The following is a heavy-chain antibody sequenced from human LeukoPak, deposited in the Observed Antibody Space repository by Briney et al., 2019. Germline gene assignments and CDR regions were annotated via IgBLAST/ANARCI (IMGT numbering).Heavy chain of an antibody. J-gene: IGHJ5*02. D-gene: IGHD1-7*01. Sequence: SQTLSLTCAISGDSLSSNSAAWNSNRQSPSGGLEWQGRTYNRAKRYNDSAGSVKSRITNNLDTTNNQFSLQLNSLTPEQTAEYYCARGLRYNWNYDAYPTMFDPWGEGSLVTVSS. CDR2: TYNRAKRYN. V-gene: IGHV6-1*01. CDR3: ARGLRYNWNYDAYPTMFDP. CDR1: GDSLSSNSAA.